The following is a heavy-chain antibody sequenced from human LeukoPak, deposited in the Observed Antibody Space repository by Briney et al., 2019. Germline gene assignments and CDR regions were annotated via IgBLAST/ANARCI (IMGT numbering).Heavy chain of an antibody. D-gene: IGHD3-16*01. Sequence: GGSLRLSCAASGFTFSSYTMTWVRQAPGKGLEWLSCISISGGNIFYADSVKGRFTISRDNAKNSLYLQMKSLRDEDTAVYYCARGTGAYYYWGQGTLVTVS. CDR3: ARGTGAYYY. V-gene: IGHV3-48*02. CDR2: ISISGGNI. CDR1: GFTFSSYT. J-gene: IGHJ4*02.